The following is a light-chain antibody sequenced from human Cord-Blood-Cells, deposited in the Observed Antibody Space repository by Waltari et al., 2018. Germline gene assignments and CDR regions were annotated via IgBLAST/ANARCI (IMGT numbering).Light chain of an antibody. J-gene: IGLJ2*01. CDR3: SSYTSSSTLVV. CDR1: SRDVGGCNH. CDR2: EVS. V-gene: IGLV2-14*01. Sequence: QSAQPQPASVSGSPGQSITISCTGTSRDVGGCNHVFWYQQHPGKPPKLMIYEVSNRPSGVSNRFSGSKSGNTASLTISGLQAEDEADYYCSSYTSSSTLVVFGGGTKLTVL.